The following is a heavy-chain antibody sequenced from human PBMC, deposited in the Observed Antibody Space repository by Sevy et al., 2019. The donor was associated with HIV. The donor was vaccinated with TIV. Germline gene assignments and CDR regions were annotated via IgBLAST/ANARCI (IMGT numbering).Heavy chain of an antibody. J-gene: IGHJ4*02. CDR3: ARSNNAGVGTFYYDTRGYYSDF. CDR1: GFTFSDHY. CDR2: ISGSGTSK. D-gene: IGHD3-22*01. V-gene: IGHV3-11*01. Sequence: GGSLRLSCAASGFTFSDHYMTWIRQAQGKGLEWVSHISGSGTSKDYADSLEGRFSISRDNAKNSLYLQMNSLRAEDTAVYYCARSNNAGVGTFYYDTRGYYSDFRGQGTLVTVSS.